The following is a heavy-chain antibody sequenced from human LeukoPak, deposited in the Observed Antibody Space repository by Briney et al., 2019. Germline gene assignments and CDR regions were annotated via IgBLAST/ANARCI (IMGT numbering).Heavy chain of an antibody. CDR1: GGSISSYY. J-gene: IGHJ4*02. CDR2: IYYSGST. V-gene: IGHV4-59*01. D-gene: IGHD1-26*01. CDR3: ARVGATKSPIDY. Sequence: SETLSLTCTVSGGSISSYYWSWIRQPPGKGLEWIGYIYYSGSTNYNPSLKSRVTISVDTSKNQFSLKLSSVTAADTAVYYCARVGATKSPIDYWGQGTLVTVSS.